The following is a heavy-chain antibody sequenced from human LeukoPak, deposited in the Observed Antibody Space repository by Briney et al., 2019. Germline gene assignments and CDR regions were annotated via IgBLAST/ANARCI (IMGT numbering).Heavy chain of an antibody. CDR2: INQDGGER. J-gene: IGHJ4*02. CDR1: EYTFSRFW. CDR3: ARDYDSPPGK. D-gene: IGHD3-3*01. Sequence: GGSLRLSCAASEYTFSRFWMSWVRQAPGKGLEWVANINQDGGERNYVDSVKGRFTISRDNAKSSLYLQMNSLRAEDTAVYYCARDYDSPPGKWGQGTLVTVSS. V-gene: IGHV3-7*01.